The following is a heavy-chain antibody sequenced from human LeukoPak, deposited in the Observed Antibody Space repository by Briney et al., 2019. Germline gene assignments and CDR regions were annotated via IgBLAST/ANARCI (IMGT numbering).Heavy chain of an antibody. CDR1: GYIFNKYV. J-gene: IGHJ4*02. D-gene: IGHD2-21*01. Sequence: ASVKVSCKASGYIFNKYVVLWVRQAPRQRPEWMGWIKARNGDTKYSENFQDRLTITRDTSASTVYMELSSLTSEDTALYYCARDDCGDTCYPGGYWGQGTLVTVSS. V-gene: IGHV1-3*01. CDR3: ARDDCGDTCYPGGY. CDR2: IKARNGDT.